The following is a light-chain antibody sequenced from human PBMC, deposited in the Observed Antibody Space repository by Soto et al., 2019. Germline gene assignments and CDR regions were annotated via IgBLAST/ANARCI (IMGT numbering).Light chain of an antibody. CDR1: QFISSW. Sequence: DIQITQSPSSVSASVGDRVIITCRASQFISSWLAWYQQKPEEAPKLLIYAASRLHSGVPSRFSGSGSGTDFTLTISSLQSEDFGTYYCQRAESFPLTFGGGTRVEIK. J-gene: IGKJ4*01. CDR2: AAS. CDR3: QRAESFPLT. V-gene: IGKV1D-12*01.